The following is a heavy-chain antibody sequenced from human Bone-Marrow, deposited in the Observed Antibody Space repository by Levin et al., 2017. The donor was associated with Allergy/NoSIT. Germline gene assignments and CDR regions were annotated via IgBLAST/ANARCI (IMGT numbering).Heavy chain of an antibody. D-gene: IGHD6-19*01. J-gene: IGHJ4*02. Sequence: SCAASGFSLRTYAMHWFRQAPGKGLEWVAVVTYDGRNTYYSDSVKGRFTITRDSSKNTLYLQMNSLRPEDTAVYYCAREYWSTAMAGVDYWGQGTLVTVSS. V-gene: IGHV3-30*04. CDR2: VTYDGRNT. CDR1: GFSLRTYA. CDR3: AREYWSTAMAGVDY.